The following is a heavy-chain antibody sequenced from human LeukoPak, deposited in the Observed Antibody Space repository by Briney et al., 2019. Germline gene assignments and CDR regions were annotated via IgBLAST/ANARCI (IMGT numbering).Heavy chain of an antibody. J-gene: IGHJ4*02. Sequence: GGSLRLSCAASGFTFNNYGMSWVRQAPGKGLEWVSSIRGSDGTTHYADSVMGRFAISRDNSKNTLSLQMNSLRAEDTAVYYCARVIGGIDPFDYWGQGALVTVSS. V-gene: IGHV3-23*01. D-gene: IGHD2-15*01. CDR2: IRGSDGTT. CDR1: GFTFNNYG. CDR3: ARVIGGIDPFDY.